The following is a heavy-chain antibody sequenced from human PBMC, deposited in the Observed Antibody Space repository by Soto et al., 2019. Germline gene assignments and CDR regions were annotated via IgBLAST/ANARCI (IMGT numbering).Heavy chain of an antibody. CDR3: AASVAYDSSDHSGFRYGMDG. J-gene: IGHJ6*02. CDR2: LSWNGVTI. Sequence: EVQLVESGGDLVQPGRSLRLSCAASGFTFDDYVMHWVRQVPGKGLQWVSGLSWNGVTIGYADSVKGRFTISRDNAKKSLYFQMSGLRPDAAGLYSWAASVAYDSSDHSGFRYGMDGWGLGTTVAVSS. V-gene: IGHV3-9*01. D-gene: IGHD3-22*01. CDR1: GFTFDDYV.